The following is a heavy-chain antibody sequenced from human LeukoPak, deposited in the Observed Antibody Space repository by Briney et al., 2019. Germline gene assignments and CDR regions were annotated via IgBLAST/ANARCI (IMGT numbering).Heavy chain of an antibody. V-gene: IGHV3-30*02. Sequence: GGSLRLSCAASGFTFSSYGMHWVRQAPGKGLEWVAVIWYGGSNKYYADSVKGRFTISRDNSKNTLYLQMNSLRAEDTAVYYCAKAHHYYYYMDVWGKGTTVTVSS. CDR2: IWYGGSNK. CDR1: GFTFSSYG. J-gene: IGHJ6*03. CDR3: AKAHHYYYYMDV.